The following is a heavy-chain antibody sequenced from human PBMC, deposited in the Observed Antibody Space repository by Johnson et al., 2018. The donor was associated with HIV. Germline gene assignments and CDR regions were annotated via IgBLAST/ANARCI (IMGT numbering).Heavy chain of an antibody. CDR3: AKVPSSSWTSRPI. D-gene: IGHD6-13*01. Sequence: QVKLVESGGGVVQPGRSLRLSCVAYGFTFSDYAMHWVRQAPGKGLEWLAYIPYDGNSQNYADSVKGRFTISRDNSENTLYLQMNSLKAEDTAFYYCAKVPSSSWTSRPIWCQGTMVTVSS. J-gene: IGHJ3*02. CDR2: IPYDGNSQ. CDR1: GFTFSDYA. V-gene: IGHV3-30*02.